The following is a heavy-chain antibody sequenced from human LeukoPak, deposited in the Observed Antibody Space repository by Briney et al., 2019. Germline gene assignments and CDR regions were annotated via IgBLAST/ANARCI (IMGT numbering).Heavy chain of an antibody. CDR2: INHSGST. J-gene: IGHJ3*02. CDR3: ARDLTVNWSWYSLVGRTGDAFDI. D-gene: IGHD6-13*01. Sequence: PSETLSLTCAVYGGSFSGYYWSWIRQPPGKGLEWIGEINHSGSTNYNPSLKSRVTISVDTSKNQFSLKLSSVTAADTAVYYCARDLTVNWSWYSLVGRTGDAFDIWGQGTMVTVSS. CDR1: GGSFSGYY. V-gene: IGHV4-34*01.